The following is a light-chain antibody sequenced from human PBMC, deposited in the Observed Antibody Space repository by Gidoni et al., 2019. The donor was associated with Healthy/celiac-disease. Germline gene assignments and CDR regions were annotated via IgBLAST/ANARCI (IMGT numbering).Light chain of an antibody. CDR1: QSVSSSY. J-gene: IGKJ4*02. CDR3: QQYGSSPP. CDR2: GAS. Sequence: EIVLTQSPGTLSLSPGERATLSCRASQSVSSSYLAWYQQKPGQAPRLLIYGASSRATGIPDRFSGSGSGTDFTLTISRLEPEDFAVYYCQQYGSSPPFXGXTKVEIK. V-gene: IGKV3-20*01.